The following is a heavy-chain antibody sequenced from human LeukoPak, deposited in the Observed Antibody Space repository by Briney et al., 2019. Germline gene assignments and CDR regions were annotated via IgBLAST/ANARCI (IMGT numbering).Heavy chain of an antibody. D-gene: IGHD3-10*01. CDR3: ARAPIMVRATVQPAWFDY. CDR1: GYSFTSYW. CDR2: IYPGDSDT. V-gene: IGHV5-51*01. Sequence: GESLKISCKGSGYSFTSYWIGWVRQMPGKGLEWMGIIYPGDSDTRYSPSFQGQVTISADKSISTAYLQWSSLKASDTAMYYCARAPIMVRATVQPAWFDYWGQGTLVTVSS. J-gene: IGHJ4*02.